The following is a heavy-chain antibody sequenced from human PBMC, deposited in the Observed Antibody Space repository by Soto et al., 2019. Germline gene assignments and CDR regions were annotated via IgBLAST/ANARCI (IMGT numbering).Heavy chain of an antibody. V-gene: IGHV4-30-2*01. D-gene: IGHD3-22*01. CDR1: GGSISSGGYS. J-gene: IGHJ4*02. CDR2: IYHSGST. Sequence: PSETLSLTCAVSGGSISSGGYSWSWIRQPPGKGLEWIGYIYHSGSTYYNPSLKSRVTISVDRSKNQFSLKLSSVTAADTAVYYCARGQYYDSSGDYPLFDYWGQGTLVTVSS. CDR3: ARGQYYDSSGDYPLFDY.